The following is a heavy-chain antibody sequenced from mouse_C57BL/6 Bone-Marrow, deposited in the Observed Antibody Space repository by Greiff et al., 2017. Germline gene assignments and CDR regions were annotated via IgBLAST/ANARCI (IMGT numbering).Heavy chain of an antibody. J-gene: IGHJ3*01. V-gene: IGHV1-9*01. D-gene: IGHD4-1*01. Sequence: VQLQQSGAELMKPGASVKLSCKATGYTFTGYWIEWVKQRPGHGLEWIGEILTGSGSTNYNEKFKGKATFTADTSSNTAYMQLSSLTTADSAIFYCSRDWTGTGFAYWGQGTLVTVSA. CDR3: SRDWTGTGFAY. CDR2: ILTGSGST. CDR1: GYTFTGYW.